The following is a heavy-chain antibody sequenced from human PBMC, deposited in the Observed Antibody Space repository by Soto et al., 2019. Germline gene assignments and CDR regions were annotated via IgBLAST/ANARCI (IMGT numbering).Heavy chain of an antibody. D-gene: IGHD5-18*01. Sequence: GSLRLSCAASGFDFSTHVVHWVRQAPGQGLEWVAVISYDGYNAYYADSVKGRFTISKDNSRNTLFLQMDNLRSDDTAVYFCARDGGFSYGFDYYFDYWGQGTLVTVS. CDR3: ARDGGFSYGFDYYFDY. J-gene: IGHJ4*02. CDR2: ISYDGYNA. CDR1: GFDFSTHV. V-gene: IGHV3-30-3*01.